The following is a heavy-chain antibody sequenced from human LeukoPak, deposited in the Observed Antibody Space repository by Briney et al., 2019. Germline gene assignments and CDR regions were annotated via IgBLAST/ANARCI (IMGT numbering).Heavy chain of an antibody. D-gene: IGHD3-10*01. V-gene: IGHV4-39*07. CDR1: GGSISSSSYY. CDR2: IYYSGNT. CDR3: ARDRRYYYGSGSYRTWFDP. Sequence: PSETLSLTCTVSGGSISSSSYYWGWIRQPPGKGLEWIGNIYYSGNTNYNPSLKSRVTMSVDTSKNQFSLKLSSVTAADTAVYYCARDRRYYYGSGSYRTWFDPWGQGTLVTVSS. J-gene: IGHJ5*02.